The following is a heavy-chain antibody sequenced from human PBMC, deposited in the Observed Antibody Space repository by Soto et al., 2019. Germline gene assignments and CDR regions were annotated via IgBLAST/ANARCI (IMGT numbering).Heavy chain of an antibody. CDR1: GYTFTSYG. V-gene: IGHV1-18*01. CDR2: ISAYNGNT. CDR3: ARVCSGGSCYPVLGLPNY. J-gene: IGHJ4*02. D-gene: IGHD2-15*01. Sequence: ASVKVSCKASGYTFTSYGISWVRQAPGQGLEWMGWISAYNGNTNYAQKLQGRVTMTTDTSTSTAYMELRSLRSDDTAVYYCARVCSGGSCYPVLGLPNYWGQGTLVTVSS.